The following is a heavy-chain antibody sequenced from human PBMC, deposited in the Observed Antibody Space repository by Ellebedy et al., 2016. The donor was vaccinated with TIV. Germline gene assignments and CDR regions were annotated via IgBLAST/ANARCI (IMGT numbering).Heavy chain of an antibody. J-gene: IGHJ6*02. CDR3: ARGVPQMYYYAMDV. CDR1: GDSFKSYY. V-gene: IGHV4-59*01. D-gene: IGHD3-10*01. Sequence: SETLSLTXSVSGDSFKSYYWSWIRQPPGKGLEWIGYIRDSGDTNYNPSLKSRVTLSVDTSKNQFSLSLSSVTAADTAVYYCARGVPQMYYYAMDVWGQGTTVTVSS. CDR2: IRDSGDT.